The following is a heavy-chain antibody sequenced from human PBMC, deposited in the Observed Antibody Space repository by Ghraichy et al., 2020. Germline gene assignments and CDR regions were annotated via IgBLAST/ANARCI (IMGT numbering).Heavy chain of an antibody. CDR1: GLSDSS. CDR2: ITRSSSFK. Sequence: GGSLRLSCEGSGLSDSSMNWVRQSPGKGLEWVSYITRSSSFKSYADSVKGRFTISRDNAQNSLYLQMNSLRDEDTAVYYCARGSSVVRFYYYDGMDVWGQGTTVTVSS. J-gene: IGHJ6*02. V-gene: IGHV3-48*02. CDR3: ARGSSVVRFYYYDGMDV. D-gene: IGHD4-23*01.